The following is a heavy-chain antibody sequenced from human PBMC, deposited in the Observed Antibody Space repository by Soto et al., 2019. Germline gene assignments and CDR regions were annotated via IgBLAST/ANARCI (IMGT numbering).Heavy chain of an antibody. CDR3: ARDSSDYAITSSAFDI. CDR2: IYYSGST. CDR1: GGSISSGGYY. Sequence: LSLPCTVSGGSISSGGYYWSWIRQHPGKGLEWIGYIYYSGSTYYNPSLKSRVTISVYTSNNQFSLKLSSVTAADTALYYCARDSSDYAITSSAFDIWGQGTMVTVSS. D-gene: IGHD4-17*01. J-gene: IGHJ3*02. V-gene: IGHV4-31*03.